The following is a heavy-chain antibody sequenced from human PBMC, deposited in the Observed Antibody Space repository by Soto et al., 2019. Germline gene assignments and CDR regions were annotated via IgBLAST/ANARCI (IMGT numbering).Heavy chain of an antibody. Sequence: QVQLQESGPGLVKPSQTLSLTCTVSGGSISSGGYYWSWIRQHPGKGLEWIGYIYYSGSTYYNPSLKSRVTIAVDTSKNECSLKLSSVTAAETAVYYCARHGSRFAGGYSGYDPPVRWGQGTLVTVSS. CDR1: GGSISSGGYY. V-gene: IGHV4-31*03. CDR2: IYYSGST. J-gene: IGHJ4*02. CDR3: ARHGSRFAGGYSGYDPPVR. D-gene: IGHD5-12*01.